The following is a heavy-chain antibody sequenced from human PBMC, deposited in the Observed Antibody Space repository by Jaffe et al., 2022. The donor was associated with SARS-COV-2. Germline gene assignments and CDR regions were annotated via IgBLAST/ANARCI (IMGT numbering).Heavy chain of an antibody. CDR1: GGTFSSYA. CDR2: IIPIFGTA. J-gene: IGHJ4*02. Sequence: QVQLVQSGAEVKKPGSSVKVSCKAAGGTFSSYAISWVRQAPGQGLEWMGGIIPIFGTANYAQKFQGRVTITADESTTTAYMELSSLTSEDTAIYYCARGWEGGGSGVVTPYAYWGQGTLVTVSS. V-gene: IGHV1-69*01. CDR3: ARGWEGGGSGVVTPYAY. D-gene: IGHD2-21*02.